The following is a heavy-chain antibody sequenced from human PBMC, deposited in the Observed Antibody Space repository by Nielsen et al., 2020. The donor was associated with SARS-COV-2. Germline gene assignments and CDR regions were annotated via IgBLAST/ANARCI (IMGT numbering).Heavy chain of an antibody. CDR2: INWNGGST. Sequence: GESLKISCAASGFTFADYGMSWVRQAPGKGLEWVSGINWNGGSTGYADSVKGRFTISRDNAKNSLYLQMNSLRAADTALYHCARNYYDSSGYYSYPNYGGQGTLVTVSS. V-gene: IGHV3-20*01. CDR3: ARNYYDSSGYYSYPNY. CDR1: GFTFADYG. D-gene: IGHD3-22*01. J-gene: IGHJ4*02.